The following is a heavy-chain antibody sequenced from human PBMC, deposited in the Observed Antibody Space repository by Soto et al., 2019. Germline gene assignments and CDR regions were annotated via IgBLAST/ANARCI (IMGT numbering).Heavy chain of an antibody. Sequence: PSETLSLTCAVYGGSFSGYYWCWIRQPPGKGQEWMGEINHSGSTNYNPSLKSRVTISVDTSKNQFSLKLSSVTAADTAVYYGARGFLEWRYYYCMDVWGQGTMVTVSS. D-gene: IGHD3-3*01. CDR2: INHSGST. CDR3: ARGFLEWRYYYCMDV. V-gene: IGHV4-34*01. CDR1: GGSFSGYY. J-gene: IGHJ6*02.